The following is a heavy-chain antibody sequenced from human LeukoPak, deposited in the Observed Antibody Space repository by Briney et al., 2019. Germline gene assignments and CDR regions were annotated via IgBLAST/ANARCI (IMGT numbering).Heavy chain of an antibody. D-gene: IGHD1-14*01. V-gene: IGHV4-31*03. CDR2: IYDSGPT. Sequence: PSETLSLTCTVSGGSISDGGYYWSWIRQHPGKGLEWIGYIYDSGPTYYSPALQSRVTISVETSDNKFSLKLKSMTAADTAVYYCARGGDRRGFDYWGQGTLVTVSS. J-gene: IGHJ4*02. CDR3: ARGGDRRGFDY. CDR1: GGSISDGGYY.